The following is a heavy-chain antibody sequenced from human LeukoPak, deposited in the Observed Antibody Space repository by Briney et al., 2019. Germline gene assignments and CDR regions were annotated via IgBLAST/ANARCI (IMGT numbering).Heavy chain of an antibody. CDR3: ARGLNWNYGWFDP. CDR2: ISGSSYYI. D-gene: IGHD1-7*01. CDR1: GFIFSNYS. J-gene: IGHJ5*02. V-gene: IGHV3-21*01. Sequence: GGSLRLSCAASGFIFSNYSMNWVRQAPGKGLEWVSSISGSSYYIYYADSVKGRFTISRDNAKNSLYLQMNSLRAEDTAVYYCARGLNWNYGWFDPWGQGTLVTVSS.